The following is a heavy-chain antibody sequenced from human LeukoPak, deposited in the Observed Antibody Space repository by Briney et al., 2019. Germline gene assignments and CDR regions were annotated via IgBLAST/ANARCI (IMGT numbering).Heavy chain of an antibody. CDR3: ARRATKARHDAFDI. V-gene: IGHV3-33*01. CDR2: IWYDGSNK. D-gene: IGHD1-26*01. J-gene: IGHJ3*02. CDR1: GFTFSSYG. Sequence: GGSLRLSCAASGFTFSSYGMHWVRQAPGKGLEWVAVIWYDGSNKYYADSVKGRFTISRDNSKNTLYLQMNSLRAEDTAVYYCARRATKARHDAFDIWGQGTMVTVSS.